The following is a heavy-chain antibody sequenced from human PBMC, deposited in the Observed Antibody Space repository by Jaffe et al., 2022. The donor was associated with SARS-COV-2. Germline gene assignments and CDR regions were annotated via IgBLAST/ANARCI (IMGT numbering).Heavy chain of an antibody. V-gene: IGHV4-39*01. D-gene: IGHD3-22*01. J-gene: IGHJ4*02. CDR3: ARLEGYYDSSGYYY. Sequence: QLQLQESGPGLVKPSETLSLTCTVSGGSISSSSYYWGWIRQPPGKGLEWIGSIYYSGSTYYNPSLKSRVTISVDTSKNQFSLKLSSVTAADTAVYYCARLEGYYDSSGYYYWGQGTLVTVSS. CDR1: GGSISSSSYY. CDR2: IYYSGST.